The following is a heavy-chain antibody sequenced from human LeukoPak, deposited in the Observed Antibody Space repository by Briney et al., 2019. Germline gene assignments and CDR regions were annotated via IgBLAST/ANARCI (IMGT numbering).Heavy chain of an antibody. CDR2: IRYDGSNS. CDR3: AKDGGTRSYFAFDI. Sequence: GGSLRLSCAASGFTFNSYGMHWVRQAPGKGLEWVAFIRYDGSNSYFADSVKGRFALSRDNSKNTLYLQMSSLRPEDTAVYFCAKDGGTRSYFAFDIWGQGTMVTVSS. J-gene: IGHJ3*02. V-gene: IGHV3-30*02. D-gene: IGHD1-26*01. CDR1: GFTFNSYG.